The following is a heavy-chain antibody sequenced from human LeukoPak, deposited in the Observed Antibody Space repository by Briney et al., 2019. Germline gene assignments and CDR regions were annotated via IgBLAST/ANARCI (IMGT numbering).Heavy chain of an antibody. J-gene: IGHJ6*03. CDR1: GFTFSSYG. Sequence: GGSLRLSCAASGFTFSSYGMHWVRQAPGKGLEWVAFIRYDGSNKYYADSVKGRFTISRDNSKNTLYLQMNSLRAEDTAVYYCAKDVARDSAANYYYYYYYMDVWGKGTTVTVSS. V-gene: IGHV3-30*02. CDR3: AKDVARDSAANYYYYYYYMDV. CDR2: IRYDGSNK. D-gene: IGHD2-2*01.